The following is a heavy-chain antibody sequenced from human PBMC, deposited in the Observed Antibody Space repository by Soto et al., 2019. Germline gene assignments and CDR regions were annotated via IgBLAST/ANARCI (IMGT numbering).Heavy chain of an antibody. CDR1: GYTFTSYG. Sequence: QVQLVQSGAEVKKPGASVKVSCTASGYTFTSYGISWVRQSPGQGLEWMGWISAYNGNTNNAQKFQGRVAVTTDTATSTAYMELMNLRSDDTAVDYCARTSGYSSTDNWFDPWGQGTLVTVSS. D-gene: IGHD6-13*01. CDR3: ARTSGYSSTDNWFDP. J-gene: IGHJ5*02. V-gene: IGHV1-18*01. CDR2: ISAYNGNT.